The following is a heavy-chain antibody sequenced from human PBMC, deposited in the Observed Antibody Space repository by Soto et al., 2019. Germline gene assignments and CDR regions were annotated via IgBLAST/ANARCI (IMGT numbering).Heavy chain of an antibody. D-gene: IGHD2-15*01. V-gene: IGHV4-39*01. Sequence: SETLSLTCTVSGGSITSSSYYWGWIRQPPGKGLEWIGSIYYSGSTYYNPSLKSRVTISVDTSKNQFSLKLSSVTAADTAVYYCARHLTYCSAGSCYSDFPYYGMDVWGQGTTVTVSS. CDR1: GGSITSSSYY. CDR3: ARHLTYCSAGSCYSDFPYYGMDV. J-gene: IGHJ6*02. CDR2: IYYSGST.